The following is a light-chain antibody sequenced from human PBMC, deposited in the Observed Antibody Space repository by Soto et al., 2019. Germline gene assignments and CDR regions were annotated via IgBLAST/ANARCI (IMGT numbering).Light chain of an antibody. J-gene: IGKJ4*01. Sequence: EIVLTQSPVTLSLSPGERATLSCRASQSVDRYLAWYQQKPGQAPRLLIYDVSNRATGIPARFSGSGSGTDFTLTISSLEPEDFAVYYCQQRSNWPLTFGGGTKVEIK. CDR2: DVS. CDR1: QSVDRY. CDR3: QQRSNWPLT. V-gene: IGKV3-11*01.